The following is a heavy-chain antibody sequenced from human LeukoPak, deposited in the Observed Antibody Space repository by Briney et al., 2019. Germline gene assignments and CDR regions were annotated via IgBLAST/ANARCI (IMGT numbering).Heavy chain of an antibody. CDR2: IYYSGST. Sequence: SETLSLTCSVSGYSISSGYYWGWIRQPPGKGLEWIGSIYYSGSTHYNPSLKSRVTISVDTSKNQFSLKLSSVTAADTAVYYCARYYDSSGYYYRRSYFDYWGQGTLVTVSS. CDR3: ARYYDSSGYYYRRSYFDY. J-gene: IGHJ4*02. CDR1: GYSISSGYY. D-gene: IGHD3-22*01. V-gene: IGHV4-38-2*02.